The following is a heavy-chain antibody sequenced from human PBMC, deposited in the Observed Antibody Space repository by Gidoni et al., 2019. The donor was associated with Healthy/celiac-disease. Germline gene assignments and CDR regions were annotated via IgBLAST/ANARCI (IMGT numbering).Heavy chain of an antibody. CDR3: AKEPTYGGKLHYFDY. Sequence: EVQLLESGGGLVQPGGSLRLSCAASGFTFSRYAMSWVRQAPGKGLGWVSAISGSGGSTYYADSVKGRFTISRDNSKNTLYLQMNSLRAEDTAVYYCAKEPTYGGKLHYFDYWGQGTLVTVSS. J-gene: IGHJ4*02. CDR1: GFTFSRYA. CDR2: ISGSGGST. V-gene: IGHV3-23*01. D-gene: IGHD4-17*01.